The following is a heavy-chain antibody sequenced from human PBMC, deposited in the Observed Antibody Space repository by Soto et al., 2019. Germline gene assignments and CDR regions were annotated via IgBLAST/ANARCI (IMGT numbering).Heavy chain of an antibody. CDR2: ISYEGSRI. CDR1: GFSLRNYG. V-gene: IGHV3-30*18. J-gene: IGHJ4*02. CDR3: AKDHGGGNFFLYFDL. Sequence: GGSLRLSWAASGFSLRNYGMHWVRQAQGKGLEWVAVISYEGSRISYAASVKGRFTISRDNSKNAVFLQMNRLTPDDTASYSSAKDHGGGNFFLYFDLWGQGTLVTVSS. D-gene: IGHD2-15*01.